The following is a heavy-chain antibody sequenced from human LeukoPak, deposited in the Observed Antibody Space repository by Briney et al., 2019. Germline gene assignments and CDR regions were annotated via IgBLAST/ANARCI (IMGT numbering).Heavy chain of an antibody. CDR1: GFLFSNYG. CDR2: IRHDGNVK. D-gene: IGHD3-22*01. J-gene: IGHJ6*02. CDR3: SKRLPSSAGGGYAMVV. Sequence: GGSLRLSCAASGFLFSNYGMHRVRQAPGKGLEWVAYIRHDGNVKYYADSVKGRFTISRDNSKNTLYLQMNSLRVEDTAVYFCSKRLPSSAGGGYAMVVWGQGTTVTVSS. V-gene: IGHV3-30*02.